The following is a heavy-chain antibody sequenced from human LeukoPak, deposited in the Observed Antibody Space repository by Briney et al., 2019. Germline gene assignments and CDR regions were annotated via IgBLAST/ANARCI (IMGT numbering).Heavy chain of an antibody. CDR3: ARARVGQMDTAMVD. D-gene: IGHD5-18*01. CDR1: GYTFTSYA. V-gene: IGHV1-3*01. J-gene: IGHJ4*02. CDR2: INAGNGNT. Sequence: ASVKVYCKASGYTFTSYAMHWVRQAPGQRLEWMGWINAGNGNTKYSQKFQGRVTITRDTSASTAYMELSRLRSEDTAVYYCARARVGQMDTAMVDWGQGTLVTVSS.